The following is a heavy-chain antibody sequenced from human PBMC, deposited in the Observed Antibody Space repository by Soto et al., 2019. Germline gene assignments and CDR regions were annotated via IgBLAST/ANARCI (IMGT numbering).Heavy chain of an antibody. Sequence: GGSLRLSSAASGVAFSHAWVSWVRQARGKGLEWVGRSKSKADGETKDYGAPVRGRFTISRDDAKDTLYLQMNSLRIENTAVYYCCVVKRLDQYSTSGYWFDPWGPGTLVTVSS. CDR1: GVAFSHAW. CDR2: SKSKADGETK. V-gene: IGHV3-15*01. CDR3: CVVKRLDQYSTSGYWFDP. D-gene: IGHD2-15*01. J-gene: IGHJ5*02.